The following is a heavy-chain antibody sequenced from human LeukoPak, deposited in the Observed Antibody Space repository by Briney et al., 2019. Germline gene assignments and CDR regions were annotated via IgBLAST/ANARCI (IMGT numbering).Heavy chain of an antibody. V-gene: IGHV3-21*01. CDR2: ISSSSSYI. D-gene: IGHD6-19*01. Sequence: PGGSLRLSCVASGFTFDTYTMNWVRQAPGKGLEWVSSISSSSSYIYYADSVKGRFTISRDNAKKSLYLQMNSLRAEDTAVYYCAREEGYSSKRLDYWGQGTQVTVSS. J-gene: IGHJ4*02. CDR3: AREEGYSSKRLDY. CDR1: GFTFDTYT.